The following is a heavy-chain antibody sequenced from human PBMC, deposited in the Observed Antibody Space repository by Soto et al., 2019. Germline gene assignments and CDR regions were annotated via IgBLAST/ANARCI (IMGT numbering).Heavy chain of an antibody. J-gene: IGHJ3*02. D-gene: IGHD1-26*01. V-gene: IGHV4-39*01. CDR2: IYYSGST. CDR3: ARHGYARISKWELLRDDAFDI. CDR1: GGSISSSSYY. Sequence: SETLSLTCTVSGGSISSSSYYWGWIRQPPGKGLEWIGSIYYSGSTYYNPSLKSRVTISVDTSKNQFSLKLSSVTAADTAVYYCARHGYARISKWELLRDDAFDIWGQGTMVTVSS.